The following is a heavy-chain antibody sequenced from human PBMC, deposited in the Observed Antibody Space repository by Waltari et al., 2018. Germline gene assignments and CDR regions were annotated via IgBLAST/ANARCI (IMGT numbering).Heavy chain of an antibody. D-gene: IGHD3-3*01. V-gene: IGHV1-2*02. CDR3: ARVLVLLEWFDWYFDL. CDR1: GYTFTGYY. J-gene: IGHJ2*01. CDR2: INPNSGGT. Sequence: QVQLVQSGAEVKKPGASVKVSCKASGYTFTGYYMHGVRQAPGQGLEWMGWINPNSGGTNYAQKFQGRVTMTRDTSISTAYMELSRLRSDDTAVYYCARVLVLLEWFDWYFDLWGRGTLVTVSS.